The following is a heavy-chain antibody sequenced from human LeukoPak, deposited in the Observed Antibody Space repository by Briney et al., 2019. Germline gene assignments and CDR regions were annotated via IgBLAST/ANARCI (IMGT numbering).Heavy chain of an antibody. D-gene: IGHD3-22*01. J-gene: IGHJ4*02. CDR3: ARAYYYDSSGYYYDGDY. Sequence: GASVKVSCKASGYTFTGYYMHWVRQAPGQGLEWMGWISAYNGNTNYAQKLQGRVTMTTDTSTSTAYMELRSLRSDDTAVYYCARAYYYDSSGYYYDGDYWGQGTLVTVSS. V-gene: IGHV1-18*04. CDR1: GYTFTGYY. CDR2: ISAYNGNT.